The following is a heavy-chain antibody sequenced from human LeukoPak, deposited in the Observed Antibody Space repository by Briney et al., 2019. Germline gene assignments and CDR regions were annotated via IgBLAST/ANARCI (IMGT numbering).Heavy chain of an antibody. Sequence: PGRSLRLSCAASGFTFSSYGMHWVRQAPGKGLEWVAVISYDGSNKYYADSVKGRFTISRDNSKNTLYLQMNSLRAEDTAVYYCAKSHFTGYSSSPGYWGQGTLVTVSS. J-gene: IGHJ4*02. CDR2: ISYDGSNK. V-gene: IGHV3-30*18. D-gene: IGHD6-13*01. CDR1: GFTFSSYG. CDR3: AKSHFTGYSSSPGY.